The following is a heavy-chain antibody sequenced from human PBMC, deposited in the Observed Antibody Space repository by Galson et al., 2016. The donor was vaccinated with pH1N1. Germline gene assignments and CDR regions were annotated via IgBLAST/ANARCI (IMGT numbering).Heavy chain of an antibody. CDR3: ARPFYGGPYWGAAFNI. CDR2: IWYDGSNE. V-gene: IGHV3-33*01. D-gene: IGHD4-23*01. CDR1: GFAFSSYD. Sequence: SLRLSCAASGFAFSSYDMHWVRQAPGKGLEWVAAIWYDGSNEYYGDSVKGRLTISRDNSKSTLYLQMNSLRDEDTAVYYCARPFYGGPYWGAAFNIWGQGTMVTVSS. J-gene: IGHJ3*02.